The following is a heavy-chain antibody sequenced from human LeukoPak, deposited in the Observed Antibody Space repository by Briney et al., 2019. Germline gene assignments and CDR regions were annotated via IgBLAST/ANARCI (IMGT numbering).Heavy chain of an antibody. J-gene: IGHJ4*02. CDR1: GFTFSSHG. V-gene: IGHV3-23*01. CDR2: ISGSDGTT. D-gene: IGHD1-1*01. CDR3: AKVDNWKYGHHDF. Sequence: GGTLRLSCAASGFTFSSHGMNWVRQAPGKGLEWVSSISGSDGTTYYADSVKGRFTISRDNSKYTLSLQMNSLRTEDTAVYYCAKVDNWKYGHHDFWGQGTLVTVSS.